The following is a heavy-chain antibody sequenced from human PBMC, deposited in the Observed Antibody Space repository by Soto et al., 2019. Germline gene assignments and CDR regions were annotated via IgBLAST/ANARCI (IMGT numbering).Heavy chain of an antibody. J-gene: IGHJ4*02. V-gene: IGHV3-23*01. CDR2: ISGSGATT. CDR1: GFIFSSYA. D-gene: IGHD3-10*01. Sequence: EVQLLESGGTLEQPGGSLRLSCAASGFIFSSYAMNWVRQTPGKGLEWVSVISGSGATTYYADSVRGRFTICRDNSKNTLYLQMSGLRAEDTAVYFCARIENSGTVNWGQGTLVTISS. CDR3: ARIENSGTVN.